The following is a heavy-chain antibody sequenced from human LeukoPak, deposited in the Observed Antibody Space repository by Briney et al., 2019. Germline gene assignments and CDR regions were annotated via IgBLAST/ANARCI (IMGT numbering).Heavy chain of an antibody. Sequence: GGSLRLSCAASGFTFSSYDMHWVRQPTGKGLEWVSAIGTAGDTYYSHSVQGRFTISRENAKNSLYLHMNSLSAGDTAVYFCARGHMLAGYYNFAWFDPWGQGTLVTVSS. V-gene: IGHV3-13*01. J-gene: IGHJ5*02. CDR3: ARGHMLAGYYNFAWFDP. CDR1: GFTFSSYD. D-gene: IGHD3-9*01. CDR2: IGTAGDT.